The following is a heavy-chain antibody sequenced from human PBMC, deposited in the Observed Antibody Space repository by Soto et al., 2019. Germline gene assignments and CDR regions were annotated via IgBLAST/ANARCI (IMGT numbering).Heavy chain of an antibody. D-gene: IGHD3-10*01. CDR3: ARGTYYGSGSYLEYYFDY. V-gene: IGHV4-31*03. J-gene: IGHJ4*02. CDR1: GGSISSGGYY. CDR2: IYYSGST. Sequence: LSLTCTVSGGSISSGGYYWSWIRQHPGKGLEWIGYIYYSGSTYYNPSLKSRVTISVDTSKNQFSLKLSSVTAADTAVYYCARGTYYGSGSYLEYYFDYWGQGTLVTVSS.